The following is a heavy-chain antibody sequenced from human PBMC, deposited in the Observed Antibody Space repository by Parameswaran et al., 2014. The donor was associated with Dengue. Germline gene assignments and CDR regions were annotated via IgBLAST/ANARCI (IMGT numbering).Heavy chain of an antibody. CDR3: ARENWSWTIDY. Sequence: VRQAPGKGLEWVSSINSGSSYIYYADALRGRFTISRDNAKNLLYLQINSLRAEDTAVYYCARENWSWTIDYWGRGTLVTVSS. D-gene: IGHD3/OR15-3a*01. J-gene: IGHJ4*02. V-gene: IGHV3-21*06. CDR2: INSGSSYI.